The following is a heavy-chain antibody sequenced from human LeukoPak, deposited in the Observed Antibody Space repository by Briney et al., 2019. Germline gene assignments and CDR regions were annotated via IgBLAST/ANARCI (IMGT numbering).Heavy chain of an antibody. V-gene: IGHV4-59*01. CDR3: ARGAPRRDGYNPTA. CDR2: IYYSGST. CDR1: GGSISSYY. Sequence: SETLSLTCTVSGGSISSYYWSWIRQPPGKGLEWIGYIYYSGSTNYNPSLKSRVTISVDTSKNQFSLKLSSVTAADTAVYYCARGAPRRDGYNPTAWGQGTLVTVSS. J-gene: IGHJ5*02. D-gene: IGHD5-24*01.